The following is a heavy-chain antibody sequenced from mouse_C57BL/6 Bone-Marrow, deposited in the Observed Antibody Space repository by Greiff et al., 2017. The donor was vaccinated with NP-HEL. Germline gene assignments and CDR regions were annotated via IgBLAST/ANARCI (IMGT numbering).Heavy chain of an antibody. CDR2: ISSGGSYP. CDR3: ARLATTVVAPYYYAMDY. Sequence: EVKLMESGGDLVKPGGSLKLSCAASGFTFSSYGMSWVRQTPDKRLEWVATISSGGSYPYYPDSVKGRFTISRDNAKNTLYLQMSSLKTEDTAMYYCARLATTVVAPYYYAMDYWGQGTSVTVSS. D-gene: IGHD1-1*01. V-gene: IGHV5-6*01. CDR1: GFTFSSYG. J-gene: IGHJ4*01.